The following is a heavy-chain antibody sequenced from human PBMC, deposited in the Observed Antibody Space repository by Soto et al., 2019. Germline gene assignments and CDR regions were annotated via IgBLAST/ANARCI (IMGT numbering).Heavy chain of an antibody. CDR3: ARGVGLAAAGLDS. D-gene: IGHD6-13*01. J-gene: IGHJ4*02. Sequence: QVQLQQWGAGLLKPSETLSLTCAVYGGSFSGYYWSWIRQPPGKGLEWIGEINHSGSTNYNPSLTSRVTISVDTAKNQFSLKLSSVAVADTAVYYCARGVGLAAAGLDSWGQGTLVTVSS. V-gene: IGHV4-34*01. CDR1: GGSFSGYY. CDR2: INHSGST.